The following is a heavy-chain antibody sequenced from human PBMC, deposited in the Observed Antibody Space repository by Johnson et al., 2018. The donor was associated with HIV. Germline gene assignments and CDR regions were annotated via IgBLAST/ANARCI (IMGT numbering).Heavy chain of an antibody. V-gene: IGHV3-23*04. Sequence: VQLVESGGGLVQTGGSLRLTCAASGLTFSTSWMNWVRQAPGKGLEWVSAISGSGGSTYYADSVKGRFTIARDNSKNTLYLQMNSLRAEDTAVYYCARGVKQQLSVVDAFGIWGQGTMVTVSS. J-gene: IGHJ3*02. CDR3: ARGVKQQLSVVDAFGI. CDR2: ISGSGGST. CDR1: GLTFSTSW. D-gene: IGHD6-13*01.